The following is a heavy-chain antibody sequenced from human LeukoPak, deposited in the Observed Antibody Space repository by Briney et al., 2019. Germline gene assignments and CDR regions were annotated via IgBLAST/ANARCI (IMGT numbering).Heavy chain of an antibody. CDR3: ATCSSGYYCDHFQT. Sequence: GGSLRLSRTASGFTFSNYRMTWIRQAPGKGLEWVANIKQDGIEKYYVDSVEGRFTVSRDNSKNSLFLQIESLRAADTAVYYCATCSSGYYCDHFQTWGQGSLVTVSS. CDR1: GFTFSNYR. D-gene: IGHD3-22*01. V-gene: IGHV3-7*01. J-gene: IGHJ1*01. CDR2: IKQDGIEK.